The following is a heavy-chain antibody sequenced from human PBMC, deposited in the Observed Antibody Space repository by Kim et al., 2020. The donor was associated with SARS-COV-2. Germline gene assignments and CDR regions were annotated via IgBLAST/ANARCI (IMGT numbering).Heavy chain of an antibody. CDR1: GYTFTSYG. V-gene: IGHV1-18*04. J-gene: IGHJ6*02. Sequence: ASVKVSCKASGYTFTSYGISWVRQAPGQGLEWMGWISAYNGNTNYAQKLQGRVTMTTDTSTSTAYMELRSLRSDDTAVYYCAREPSPIFGVVITNYYGMDVWGQGTTVTVSS. D-gene: IGHD3-3*01. CDR2: ISAYNGNT. CDR3: AREPSPIFGVVITNYYGMDV.